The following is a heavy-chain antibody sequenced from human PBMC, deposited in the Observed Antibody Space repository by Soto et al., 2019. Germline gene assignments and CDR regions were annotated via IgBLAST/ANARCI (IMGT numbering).Heavy chain of an antibody. D-gene: IGHD6-13*01. J-gene: IGHJ3*02. V-gene: IGHV1-69*02. CDR2: IIPMLAIT. CDR1: GGTFNVYT. CDR3: DRGSWSGEPFEI. Sequence: QVQLVQSGAEVKKPGSSVKVSCKASGGTFNVYTIIWVRQAPGQGLEWMGRIIPMLAITNYAQRIPGRVTPNADTSTPTAYVQRRRLTSEDTAVYYGDRGSWSGEPFEICGQRTWVTVSS.